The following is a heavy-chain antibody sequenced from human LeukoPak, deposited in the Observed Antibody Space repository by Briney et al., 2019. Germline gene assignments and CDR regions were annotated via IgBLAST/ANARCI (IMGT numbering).Heavy chain of an antibody. CDR3: AKDRCSNGVGCYYYYMDA. D-gene: IGHD2-8*01. CDR2: IKQDGSEK. V-gene: IGHV3-7*01. J-gene: IGHJ6*03. Sequence: GGSLRLSCVASGFTFSSRDWMTWVRQAPGKGLEWVANIKQDGSEKNYVDSVKGRFSISRDSSKNILYLQMNSLRAEDTAVYYCAKDRCSNGVGCYYYYMDAWGKGTTVTISS. CDR1: GFTFSSRDW.